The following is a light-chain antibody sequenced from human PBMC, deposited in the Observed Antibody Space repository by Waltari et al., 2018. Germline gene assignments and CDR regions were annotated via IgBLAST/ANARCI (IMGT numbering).Light chain of an antibody. Sequence: SVLPQPPSASGTPGQRVTISFSGSSSQLGSNTVNWYQQLPGTAPKPLIYNNNRRPSGVPDRFSGSKSGTSTSLAISGLQSEDEADYYCASWDNGLSGSWVFGGGTKLTVL. V-gene: IGLV1-44*01. CDR2: NNN. J-gene: IGLJ3*02. CDR1: SSQLGSNT. CDR3: ASWDNGLSGSWV.